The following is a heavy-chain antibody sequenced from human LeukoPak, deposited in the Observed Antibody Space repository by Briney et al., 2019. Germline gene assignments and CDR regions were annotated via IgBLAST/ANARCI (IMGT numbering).Heavy chain of an antibody. V-gene: IGHV3-7*01. CDR1: GFISSGYW. D-gene: IGHD2-2*01. Sequence: GGSLRLSCAASGFISSGYWMTWVRQAPGKGLEWVANINQDGSDKYYVDSVKGRFTISRDKAKNSLYLHMNNLRAEDTAVFYCARGVVVAPRSAFDIWGQGTMVTVSS. CDR3: ARGVVVAPRSAFDI. J-gene: IGHJ3*02. CDR2: INQDGSDK.